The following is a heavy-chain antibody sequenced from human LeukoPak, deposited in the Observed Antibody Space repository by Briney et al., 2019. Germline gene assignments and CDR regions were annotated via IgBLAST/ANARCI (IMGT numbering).Heavy chain of an antibody. CDR1: GYTFTGYY. V-gene: IGHV1-2*06. J-gene: IGHJ4*02. Sequence: GASVKVSCKAAGYTFTGYYMFWVRQAPGQGLEWMGRINPNSGGTNYAQKFQGRVTMTRDTSISTAYMELSRLRSDDTAVYYCARGGYSYGYGLDYWGQGTLVTVSS. CDR3: ARGGYSYGYGLDY. D-gene: IGHD5-18*01. CDR2: INPNSGGT.